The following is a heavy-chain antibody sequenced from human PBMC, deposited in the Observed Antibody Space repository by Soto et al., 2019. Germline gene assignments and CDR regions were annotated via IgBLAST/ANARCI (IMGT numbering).Heavy chain of an antibody. CDR2: MNPNSGNT. CDR1: GYTFTSYD. J-gene: IGHJ4*02. CDR3: ARALSDGLDY. Sequence: QGQLVQSGAELKKPGASVQVSCKPSGYTFTSYDIMWVRQATGQGLEWMGWMNPNSGNTGYAQKFQGRVTRTTNSSIGTAYMELSSLRSEDTAVYFCARALSDGLDYWSQGTLVTVSS. V-gene: IGHV1-8*01.